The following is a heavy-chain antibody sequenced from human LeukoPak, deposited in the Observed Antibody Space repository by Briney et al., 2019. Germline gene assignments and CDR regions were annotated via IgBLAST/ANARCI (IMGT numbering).Heavy chain of an antibody. D-gene: IGHD5-18*01. CDR2: IYSGGST. CDR3: ARALYSSGYFDY. J-gene: IGHJ4*02. V-gene: IGHV3-53*01. CDR1: GLTFSSNY. Sequence: PGGSLRLSCAASGLTFSSNYMSWVRQAPGKGLEWVSVIYSGGSTYYPDSVKGRFTISRDNSKNTLYLQMNSLRAEDTAVYYCARALYSSGYFDYWGQGTLVSVSS.